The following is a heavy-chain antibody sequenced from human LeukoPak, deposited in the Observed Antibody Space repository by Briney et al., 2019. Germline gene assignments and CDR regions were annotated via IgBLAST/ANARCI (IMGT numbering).Heavy chain of an antibody. D-gene: IGHD4-23*01. CDR1: GFTFSDHY. J-gene: IGHJ4*02. V-gene: IGHV3-21*01. CDR2: ISSTISYI. Sequence: GGSLRLSCAASGFTFSDHYMDWVRQAPGKGLEWVSCISSTISYIYYADSVKGRFTISRDNAKNSLYLQMNSLRAEDTAVYYCARDPGGGNSGFDYWGQGTLVTVSS. CDR3: ARDPGGGNSGFDY.